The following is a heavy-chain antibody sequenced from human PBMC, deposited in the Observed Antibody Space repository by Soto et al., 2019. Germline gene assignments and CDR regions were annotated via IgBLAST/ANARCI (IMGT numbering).Heavy chain of an antibody. Sequence: EVRLLESGGGLVQPGGSLRLSCAGSGFTFSSNAMSWVRQAPGKGLEWVSSVSGDGYASDYADSVKGRFTVSRHNSKNTLYLQMNSLCAEDTAVYYCAKRHYYGSGSFAVATWGQGTLVTVSS. CDR1: GFTFSSNA. CDR2: VSGDGYAS. J-gene: IGHJ4*03. CDR3: AKRHYYGSGSFAVAT. D-gene: IGHD3-10*01. V-gene: IGHV3-23*01.